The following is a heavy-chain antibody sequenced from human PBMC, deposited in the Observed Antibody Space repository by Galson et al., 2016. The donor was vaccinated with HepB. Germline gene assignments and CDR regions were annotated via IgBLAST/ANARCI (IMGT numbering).Heavy chain of an antibody. Sequence: SLRPSCAASGFTVSSYAMGWVRQAPGKGLEWLSIISSSGGSPYWADSVKGRFTISRDNSENTVSLQMDNLRDEDTAGYYCARDQESGGWNKGWFAPWGQGTLVTVSS. V-gene: IGHV3-23*01. D-gene: IGHD1/OR15-1a*01. CDR1: GFTVSSYA. CDR3: ARDQESGGWNKGWFAP. J-gene: IGHJ5*02. CDR2: ISSSGGSP.